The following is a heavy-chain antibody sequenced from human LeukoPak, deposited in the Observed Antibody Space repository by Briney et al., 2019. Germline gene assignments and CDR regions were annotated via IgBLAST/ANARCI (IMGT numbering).Heavy chain of an antibody. D-gene: IGHD5-24*01. CDR2: ISHSGTFI. CDR1: GFTFSTYT. Sequence: GGSLRLSCAASGFTFSTYTMNWVRQAPGKGLEWVSFISHSGTFIDYADSARGRFTISRDNANNSLYLQMTSLRAEDTAIYYCVREEGLGDAYNVFDYWGQGTPVTVSS. V-gene: IGHV3-21*01. J-gene: IGHJ4*02. CDR3: VREEGLGDAYNVFDY.